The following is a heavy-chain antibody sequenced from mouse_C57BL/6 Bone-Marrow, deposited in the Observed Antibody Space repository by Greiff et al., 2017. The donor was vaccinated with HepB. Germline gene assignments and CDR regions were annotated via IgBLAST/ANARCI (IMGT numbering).Heavy chain of an antibody. J-gene: IGHJ1*03. D-gene: IGHD1-1*01. CDR1: GFTFSSYA. CDR3: TRSYYYGRSLYWYFDV. CDR2: ISSGGDYI. V-gene: IGHV5-9-1*02. Sequence: EVKLVESGEGLVKPGGSLKLSCAASGFTFSSYAMSWVRQTPEKRLEWVAYISSGGDYIYYADTVKGRFTISRDNARNTLYLQMSSLKSEDTAMYYCTRSYYYGRSLYWYFDVWGTGTTVTVSS.